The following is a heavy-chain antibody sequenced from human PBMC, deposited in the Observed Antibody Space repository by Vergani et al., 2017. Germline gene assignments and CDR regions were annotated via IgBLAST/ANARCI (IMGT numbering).Heavy chain of an antibody. V-gene: IGHV3-23*01. J-gene: IGHJ4*02. Sequence: EVQLLESGGGLVQPGGSLRLSCAASGFTFYNYAMTWVRQAPGKGLEWVSAISGSGGSTYYADSVKGRFTISRDNSKNTLYLQMNSLRAEDTAVYYCAKDPRHSSSSGYWGQGTLVTVSS. CDR3: AKDPRHSSSSGY. CDR2: ISGSGGST. D-gene: IGHD6-6*01. CDR1: GFTFYNYA.